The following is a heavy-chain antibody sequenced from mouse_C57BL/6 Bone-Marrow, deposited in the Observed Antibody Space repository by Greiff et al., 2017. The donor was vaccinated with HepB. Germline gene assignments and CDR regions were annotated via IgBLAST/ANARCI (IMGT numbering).Heavy chain of an antibody. J-gene: IGHJ4*01. Sequence: EVKLEESGGDLVKPGGSLKLSCAASGFTFSSYGMSWVRQTPDKRLEWVATISSGGSYTYYPDSVKGRFTISRDNAKNTLYLQMSSLKSEDTAMYYCARPSTVVAYYYAMDYWGQGTSVTVSS. D-gene: IGHD1-1*01. CDR1: GFTFSSYG. CDR3: ARPSTVVAYYYAMDY. CDR2: ISSGGSYT. V-gene: IGHV5-6*02.